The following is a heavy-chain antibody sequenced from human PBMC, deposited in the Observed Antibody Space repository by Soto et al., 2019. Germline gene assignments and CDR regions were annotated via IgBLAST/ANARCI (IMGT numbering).Heavy chain of an antibody. CDR3: AKDRGSGWTYYFDY. CDR1: GFTFDDYA. D-gene: IGHD6-19*01. Sequence: HPGGSLRLSCAASGFTFDDYAMHWVRQVPGKGLEWVSGINWNSGSIGYGDSVKGRFAISRDNAKNSLHLQMNSLSAEDTAVYYCAKDRGSGWTYYFDYWGQGTLVTVSS. J-gene: IGHJ4*02. CDR2: INWNSGSI. V-gene: IGHV3-9*01.